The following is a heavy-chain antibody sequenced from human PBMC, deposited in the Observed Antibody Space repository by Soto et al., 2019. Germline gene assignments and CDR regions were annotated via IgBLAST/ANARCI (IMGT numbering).Heavy chain of an antibody. J-gene: IGHJ4*02. CDR1: EFTFSSYS. CDR3: ASGIRGDYVSLLGY. D-gene: IGHD4-17*01. CDR2: ISSSSII. V-gene: IGHV3-48*01. Sequence: GGSLRLSCAASEFTFSSYSMNWVRQAPGKGLEWVSYISSSSIIYYADSVKGRFTISRDNAKNSLYLQMNSLRAEDTAVYFCASGIRGDYVSLLGYWGQGTLVTVSS.